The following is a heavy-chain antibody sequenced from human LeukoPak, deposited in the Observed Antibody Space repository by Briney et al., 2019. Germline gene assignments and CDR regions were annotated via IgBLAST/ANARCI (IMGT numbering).Heavy chain of an antibody. J-gene: IGHJ5*02. V-gene: IGHV4-30-2*01. CDR2: ISHSGST. D-gene: IGHD3-22*01. CDR1: GGSIRSGDYS. Sequence: SQTLSLTCAVSGGSIRSGDYSWSWIRQPPGKGLEWIRHISHSGSTYYNPSLKCRVTISVDRSKNQFSLKLNSVTAADTAVYYCARGLMYYDSSGYYYSIGSSNWLDPWGQGTLVTVSS. CDR3: ARGLMYYDSSGYYYSIGSSNWLDP.